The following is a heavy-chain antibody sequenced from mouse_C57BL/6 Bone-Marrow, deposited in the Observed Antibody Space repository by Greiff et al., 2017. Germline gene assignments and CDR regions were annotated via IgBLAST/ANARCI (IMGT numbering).Heavy chain of an antibody. CDR1: GYTFTSYG. V-gene: IGHV1-81*01. J-gene: IGHJ3*01. CDR3: ARGSSGYWFAY. Sequence: VQLQQSGAELARPGASVKLSCKASGYTFTSYGISWVKQRTGQGLEWIGEIYPRSGNTYYNEKFKGKATLTADKSSSTAYMELRSLTSEDSAVYFCARGSSGYWFAYWGQGTLVTVSA. CDR2: IYPRSGNT. D-gene: IGHD3-2*02.